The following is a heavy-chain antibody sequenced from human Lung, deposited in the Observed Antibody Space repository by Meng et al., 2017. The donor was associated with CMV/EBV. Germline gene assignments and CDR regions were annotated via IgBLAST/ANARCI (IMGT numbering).Heavy chain of an antibody. CDR3: ARDNPNSGIDY. Sequence: SXTLSLTCTVSGGSISSYYWSWIRQPPGKGLEWIGYIYYSGSTNYNPSLKSRVTVSVDTSKNQFSLKLSSVTAADTAVYYCARDNPNSGIDYWGQGTRVTVSS. D-gene: IGHD1-26*01. V-gene: IGHV4-59*01. CDR2: IYYSGST. J-gene: IGHJ4*02. CDR1: GGSISSYY.